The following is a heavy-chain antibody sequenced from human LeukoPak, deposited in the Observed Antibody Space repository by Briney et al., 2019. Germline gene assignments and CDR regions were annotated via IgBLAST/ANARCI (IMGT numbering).Heavy chain of an antibody. CDR3: ARRIAAAGTNAFDI. CDR1: GGSISRYY. D-gene: IGHD6-13*01. CDR2: IYTSGST. V-gene: IGHV4-4*07. Sequence: SETLSLTCTVSGGSISRYYWSWIRQPAGKGLEWIGRIYTSGSTNYNPSLKSRVTISVDTSKNQFSLKLSSVTAADTAVYYCARRIAAAGTNAFDIWGQGTMVTVSS. J-gene: IGHJ3*02.